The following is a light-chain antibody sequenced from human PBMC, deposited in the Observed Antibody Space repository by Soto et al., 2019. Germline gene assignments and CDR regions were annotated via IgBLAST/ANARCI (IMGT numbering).Light chain of an antibody. V-gene: IGLV2-18*02. CDR1: SSDVGSYNR. CDR3: SSYTSSITYV. J-gene: IGLJ1*01. Sequence: QSVLTQPPSVSGSPGQSVTISCTGTSSDVGSYNRVSWYQQPPGTAPKLVIYDVSNRPSGVPDRFSGSKSGNTASLTISGLQAEGEADYYCSSYTSSITYVFGTGTKVTVL. CDR2: DVS.